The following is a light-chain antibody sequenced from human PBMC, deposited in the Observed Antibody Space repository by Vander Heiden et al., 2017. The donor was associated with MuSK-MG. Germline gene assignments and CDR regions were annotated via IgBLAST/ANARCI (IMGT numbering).Light chain of an antibody. Sequence: SALTPPPSASGSPRQPVTIPCTGTSSDVGRYNYVSWYQQHPGKAPKLLIWEVTKRPSGVLDRFSGYKIGNTASLTVSGLQAEDEDDYYCVSYAGNNILLFGGGTKLTVL. J-gene: IGLJ2*01. CDR3: VSYAGNNILL. V-gene: IGLV2-8*01. CDR2: EVT. CDR1: SSDVGRYNY.